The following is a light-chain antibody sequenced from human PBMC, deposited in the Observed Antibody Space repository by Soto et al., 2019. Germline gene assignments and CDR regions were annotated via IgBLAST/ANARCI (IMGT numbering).Light chain of an antibody. CDR3: QQRSNWPWT. J-gene: IGKJ1*01. Sequence: EIVLTQSPVTLSLSPGERATLSCRASQSVSIHLAWYQQKPGQAPRLLIYDASNRATGIPARFSGSGSGTDFPLTISSLEPEDFAVYYCQQRSNWPWTFGQGTKVEIK. V-gene: IGKV3-11*01. CDR2: DAS. CDR1: QSVSIH.